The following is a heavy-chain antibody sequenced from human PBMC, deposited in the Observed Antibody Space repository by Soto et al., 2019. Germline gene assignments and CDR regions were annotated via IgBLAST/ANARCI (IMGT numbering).Heavy chain of an antibody. CDR3: AHRRCGGVCSDGYFDY. V-gene: IGHV2-5*02. CDR2: AYWDDDT. J-gene: IGHJ4*02. D-gene: IGHD2-21*02. CDR1: ELPRATEARG. Sequence: LIQPCHFPELPRATEARGVGWIRQSPVKALEWLAIAYWDDDTRYSPSLRSRLTVTEDNSKNTAVLKMTNLEPVDTATYYCAHRRCGGVCSDGYFDYWGQGTLVTVSS.